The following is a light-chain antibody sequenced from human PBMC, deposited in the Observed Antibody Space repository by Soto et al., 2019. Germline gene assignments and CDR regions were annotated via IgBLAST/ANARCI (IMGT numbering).Light chain of an antibody. CDR3: CSYAGYYTVV. Sequence: QSALTQPPSASGSLGQSVTIPCTGTSSDVGYYNYVSWYQQHPGKAPKLMIYDVTKRPSGVPDRFSASKSGNTASLTISGLQAEDEADYYCCSYAGYYTVVFGGGTKLTVL. V-gene: IGLV2-11*01. CDR2: DVT. J-gene: IGLJ2*01. CDR1: SSDVGYYNY.